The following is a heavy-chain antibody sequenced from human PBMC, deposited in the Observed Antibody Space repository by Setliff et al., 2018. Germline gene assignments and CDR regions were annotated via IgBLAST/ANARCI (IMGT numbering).Heavy chain of an antibody. CDR1: GFTFSTHA. CDR3: ARDHGELGQERRTHFFRH. D-gene: IGHD1-1*01. V-gene: IGHV3-33*01. Sequence: LRLSCATSGFTFSTHAMHWARQAPGKGLDWVAMIWSDGNTTYYADSVKGRFTVSRDNSKNSLYLQMNSLRAEDTAVYYCARDHGELGQERRTHFFRHWGQGTLVT. CDR2: IWSDGNTT. J-gene: IGHJ1*01.